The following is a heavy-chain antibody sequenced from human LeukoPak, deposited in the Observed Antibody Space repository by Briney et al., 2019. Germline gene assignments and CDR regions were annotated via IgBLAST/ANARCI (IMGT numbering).Heavy chain of an antibody. CDR3: TKDTYGPEDS. CDR2: INPDGSST. D-gene: IGHD4-17*01. CDR1: GFTFSRYW. J-gene: IGHJ4*02. Sequence: GGSLRLSCAASGFTFSRYWMHWVRQVPGKGLMWVSRINPDGSSTSYADSVKGRFTISRDNAKNTLYLQMNSLRPEDTAVYFCTKDTYGPEDSWGQGTLITVSS. V-gene: IGHV3-74*01.